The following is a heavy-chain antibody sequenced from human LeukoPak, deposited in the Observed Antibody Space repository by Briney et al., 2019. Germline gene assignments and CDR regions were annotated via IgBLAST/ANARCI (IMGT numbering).Heavy chain of an antibody. J-gene: IGHJ6*02. CDR3: ARVPGQWLVPVYYYYYGMDV. CDR2: IIPILGIA. CDR1: GGTFSSYA. V-gene: IGHV1-69*04. Sequence: SVKVSCKASGGTFSSYAISWVRQAPGQGLEWMGRIIPILGIANYAQKFQGRVTITADKSTSTAYMELSSLRSEDTAVYYCARVPGQWLVPVYYYYYGMDVWGQGATITVSS. D-gene: IGHD6-19*01.